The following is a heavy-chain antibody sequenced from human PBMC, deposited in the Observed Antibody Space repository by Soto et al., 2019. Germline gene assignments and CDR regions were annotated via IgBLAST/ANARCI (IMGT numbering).Heavy chain of an antibody. V-gene: IGHV3-23*01. CDR1: GFTFSSYA. J-gene: IGHJ4*02. CDR3: GKSLNGLVGATSGSVY. Sequence: GGSLRLSCAASGFTFSSYAMSWVRQAPGKGLEWVSAISGSGGSTYYADSVKGRFTISRDNSKNTLYLQMNSLRAEDTAVYYWGKSLNGLVGATSGSVYWGQGTLVNVSS. CDR2: ISGSGGST. D-gene: IGHD1-26*01.